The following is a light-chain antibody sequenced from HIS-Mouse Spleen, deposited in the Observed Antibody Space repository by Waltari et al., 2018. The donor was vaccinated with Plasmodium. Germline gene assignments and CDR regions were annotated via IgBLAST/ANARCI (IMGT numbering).Light chain of an antibody. J-gene: IGKJ4*01. CDR3: QQYNNWLT. CDR1: QVVSTN. Sequence: EIVMTQSPATLSVSLGEGATLSCRASQVVSTNLAWYQQKPGQAPRLLIYVSSTRATGIPARFSGSGSGTEFTLTISSLQSEDFAVYYCQQYNNWLTFGGGTKVEIK. CDR2: VSS. V-gene: IGKV3-15*01.